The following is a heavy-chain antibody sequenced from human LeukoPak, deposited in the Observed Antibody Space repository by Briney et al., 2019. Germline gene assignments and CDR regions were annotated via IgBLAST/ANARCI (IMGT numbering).Heavy chain of an antibody. D-gene: IGHD3-22*01. CDR3: AKGASEYSDSSGQVDY. V-gene: IGHV3-23*01. CDR1: GFTFSYYA. Sequence: GGSLRLSCAASGFTFSYYAMSWVRQAPGKGLEGVSDISGSGGNTYYTHSVKGRFTIPRDNSKNTVYLQMSSLRAEDTAVYYCAKGASEYSDSSGQVDYWGQGTLVTVSS. J-gene: IGHJ4*02. CDR2: ISGSGGNT.